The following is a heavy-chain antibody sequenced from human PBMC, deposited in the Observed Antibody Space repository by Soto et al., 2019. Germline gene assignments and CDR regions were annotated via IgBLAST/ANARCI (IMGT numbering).Heavy chain of an antibody. Sequence: SETLSLTCTVSGGPISSGGYYWSWIRQHPGKGLEWIGYIYYSGSTYYNPSLKSRVTISVDTSKNQFSLKLSSVTAADTAVYYCARSTHFYGRGHFYYYYMDVWGKGTTVTVSS. CDR2: IYYSGST. V-gene: IGHV4-31*03. CDR1: GGPISSGGYY. CDR3: ARSTHFYGRGHFYYYYMDV. J-gene: IGHJ6*03. D-gene: IGHD3-3*02.